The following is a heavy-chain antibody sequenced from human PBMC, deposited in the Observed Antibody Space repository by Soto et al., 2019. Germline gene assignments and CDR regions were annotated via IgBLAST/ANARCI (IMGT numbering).Heavy chain of an antibody. CDR1: GFTLSSYW. Sequence: EVQLVESGGGLVQPGGSLRLSCAASGFTLSSYWMNWVRLAPGKGLEWVANIKQDGSQKNYVDSVKGRFTISRDNAKNSLYLQMSSLRAEDTAVYYCMTSVTTRDYWGQGTVVTVSS. D-gene: IGHD4-17*01. V-gene: IGHV3-7*01. J-gene: IGHJ4*02. CDR3: MTSVTTRDY. CDR2: IKQDGSQK.